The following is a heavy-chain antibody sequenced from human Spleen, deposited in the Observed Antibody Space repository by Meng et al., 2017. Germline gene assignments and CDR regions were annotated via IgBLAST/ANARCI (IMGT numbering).Heavy chain of an antibody. Sequence: GGSLRLSCKGSGYSFTSYWIGWVRQMPGKGLEWMGIIYPGDSDTRYSPSFQGQVTISADKSISTAYLQWSSLKASDTAMYYCARLSLRYGRVPGDYWGQGTLVTVSS. J-gene: IGHJ4*02. CDR3: ARLSLRYGRVPGDY. D-gene: IGHD3-16*02. CDR1: GYSFTSYW. CDR2: IYPGDSDT. V-gene: IGHV5-51*01.